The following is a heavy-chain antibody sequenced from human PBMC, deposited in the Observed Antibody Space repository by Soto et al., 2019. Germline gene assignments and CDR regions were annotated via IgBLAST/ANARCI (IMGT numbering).Heavy chain of an antibody. CDR3: AREAPNYNLSPGMDV. D-gene: IGHD1-7*01. CDR1: GFTFSSYA. J-gene: IGHJ6*02. CDR2: ISYDGSNK. Sequence: QVQLVESGGGVVQPGRSLRLSCAASGFTFSSYAMHWVRQAPGKGLEWVAVISYDGSNKYYADSVKGRFTISRDNSKNTLYLQMNSLIAEDTAVYYSAREAPNYNLSPGMDVWGQGTTVTVSS. V-gene: IGHV3-30-3*01.